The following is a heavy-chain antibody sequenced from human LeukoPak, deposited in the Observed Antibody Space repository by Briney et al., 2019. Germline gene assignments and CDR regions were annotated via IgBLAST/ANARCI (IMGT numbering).Heavy chain of an antibody. CDR3: ARDYSGYHLLDY. J-gene: IGHJ4*02. Sequence: PSQTLSLTCTVSGGSISSGSYYWSWIRQPAGKGLEWIGRIYTSGSTNYNPSLKSRVTISVDTSKHQFSLKLSSVTAADTALYYCARDYSGYHLLDYWGQGTLVTVSS. V-gene: IGHV4-61*02. CDR1: GGSISSGSYY. CDR2: IYTSGST. D-gene: IGHD5-12*01.